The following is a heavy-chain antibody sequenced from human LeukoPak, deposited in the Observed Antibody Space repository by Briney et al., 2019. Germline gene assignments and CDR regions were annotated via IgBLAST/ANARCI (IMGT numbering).Heavy chain of an antibody. CDR3: ASLQWPVRY. J-gene: IGHJ4*02. D-gene: IGHD6-19*01. CDR1: GFTFSSFY. V-gene: IGHV3-7*01. Sequence: GGSLRLSCAASGFTFSSFYMSWVRQPPGKGLEWVANINQDGSEKYYVDSVKGRFTISRDNAKKSLYLVMSSLRAEDTAVYYCASLQWPVRYWGQGTLVTVSS. CDR2: INQDGSEK.